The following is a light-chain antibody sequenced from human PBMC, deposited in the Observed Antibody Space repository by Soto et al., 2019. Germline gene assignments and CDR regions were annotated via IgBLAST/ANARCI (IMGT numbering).Light chain of an antibody. J-gene: IGLJ2*01. Sequence: QSALTQPPSASGSPGQSVTISCTGTSSDVGAYIYVSWYQQHPGKAPKLMISEVTKPPSGVPDRFSGSKSGNTASLTVSWLQAEDEADYYCSSYAGSNGVLFGGGTKLTVL. CDR1: SSDVGAYIY. V-gene: IGLV2-8*01. CDR2: EVT. CDR3: SSYAGSNGVL.